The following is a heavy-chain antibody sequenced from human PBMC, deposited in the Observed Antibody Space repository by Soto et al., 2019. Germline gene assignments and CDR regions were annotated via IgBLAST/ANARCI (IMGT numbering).Heavy chain of an antibody. CDR1: GFTFSRYA. CDR2: TSGSGGST. V-gene: IGHV3-23*01. Sequence: GGSLRLSCAASGFTFSRYAMSWVRQAPGKGLEWVSATSGSGGSTYYADSVKGRFTISRDNSKNTLYLQKNSLRAEDTAVYYCAKDGRQQLVPVVYRGQETLVTVSS. J-gene: IGHJ4*02. CDR3: AKDGRQQLVPVVY. D-gene: IGHD6-13*01.